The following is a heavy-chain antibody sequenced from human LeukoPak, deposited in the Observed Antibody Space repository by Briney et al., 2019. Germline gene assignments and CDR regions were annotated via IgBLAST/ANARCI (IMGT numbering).Heavy chain of an antibody. J-gene: IGHJ6*03. CDR2: IYYSGST. CDR3: AARTTYYYYMDV. Sequence: SETLSLTCTVSGGSISSSSCYWGWIRQPPGKGLEWIGSIYYSGSTYYNPSLKSRVTISVDTSKNQFSLKLTSVTAADTAVYYCAARTTYYYYMDVWGKGTTVTVSS. CDR1: GGSISSSSCY. D-gene: IGHD1-1*01. V-gene: IGHV4-39*01.